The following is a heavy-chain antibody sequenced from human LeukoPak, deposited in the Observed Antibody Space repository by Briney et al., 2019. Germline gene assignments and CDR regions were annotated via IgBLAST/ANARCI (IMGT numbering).Heavy chain of an antibody. CDR1: GYTFTGYY. Sequence: AASVKVSCKASGYTFTGYYMHWVRQATGQGLEWMGWMNPNSGNTGYAQKFQGRVTITRNTSISTAYMELSSLRSEDTAVYYCASGVYYYDSRDDAFDIWGQGTMVTVSS. V-gene: IGHV1-8*03. CDR3: ASGVYYYDSRDDAFDI. J-gene: IGHJ3*02. D-gene: IGHD3-22*01. CDR2: MNPNSGNT.